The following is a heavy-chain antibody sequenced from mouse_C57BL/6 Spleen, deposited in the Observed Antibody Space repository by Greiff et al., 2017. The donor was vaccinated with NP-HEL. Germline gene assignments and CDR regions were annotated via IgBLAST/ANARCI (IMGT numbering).Heavy chain of an antibody. CDR2: INPNNGGT. V-gene: IGHV1-26*01. CDR1: GYTFTDYY. J-gene: IGHJ4*01. D-gene: IGHD2-4*01. CDR3: ARPLYDYAGGEAMDY. Sequence: EVQLQQSGPELVKPGASVKISCKASGYTFTDYYMNWVKQSHGKSLEWIGDINPNNGGTSYNQKFKGKATLTVDKSSSTAYMELRSLTSEDSAVYYCARPLYDYAGGEAMDYWGQGTSVTVSS.